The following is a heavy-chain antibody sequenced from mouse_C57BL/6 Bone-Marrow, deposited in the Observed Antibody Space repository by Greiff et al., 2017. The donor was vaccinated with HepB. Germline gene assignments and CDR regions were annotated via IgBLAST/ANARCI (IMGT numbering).Heavy chain of an antibody. J-gene: IGHJ3*01. CDR1: GYTFTSYW. CDR2: IDPSDSYT. V-gene: IGHV1-69*01. CDR3: ARWDYGSGFAY. D-gene: IGHD1-1*01. Sequence: VQLQQPGAELVMPGASVKLSCKASGYTFTSYWMHWVKQRPGQGLEWIGEIDPSDSYTNYNQKFKGKSTLTVDKSSSTAYMQLSSLTSEDSAVYYCARWDYGSGFAYWGQGTLVTVSA.